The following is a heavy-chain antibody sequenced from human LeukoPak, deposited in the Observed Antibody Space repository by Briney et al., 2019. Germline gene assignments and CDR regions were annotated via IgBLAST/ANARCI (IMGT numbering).Heavy chain of an antibody. D-gene: IGHD6-19*01. Sequence: GGSLRLSCAASGFTFSSYSMNWVRQAPGKGLEWVSYIDSSSGTIYYADSVKGRFTISRDNAKNSLYLQMNSLRDEDTAVYYCARDATPSSGWFHFDYWGQGTLVTVSS. J-gene: IGHJ4*02. CDR3: ARDATPSSGWFHFDY. V-gene: IGHV3-48*02. CDR2: IDSSSGTI. CDR1: GFTFSSYS.